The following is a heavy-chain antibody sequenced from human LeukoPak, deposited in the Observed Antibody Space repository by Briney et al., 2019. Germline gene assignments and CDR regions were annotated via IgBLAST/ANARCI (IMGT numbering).Heavy chain of an antibody. J-gene: IGHJ3*02. CDR3: ARVVYYYGSGTLDAFDI. V-gene: IGHV1-2*02. CDR1: GYTFTDYY. CDR2: INSNSGDT. Sequence: ASVKVSCKASGYTFTDYYMHWVRQAPGQGLEWMGWINSNSGDTNYAQKFQGRVAMTRDTSITTAYMELSWLRSDDMAVYYCARVVYYYGSGTLDAFDIWGQGTMVTVSS. D-gene: IGHD3-10*01.